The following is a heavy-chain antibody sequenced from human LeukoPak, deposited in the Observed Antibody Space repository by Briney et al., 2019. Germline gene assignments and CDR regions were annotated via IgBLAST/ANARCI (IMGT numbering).Heavy chain of an antibody. CDR3: ASLVGATHYFDY. CDR2: MFHSGST. CDR1: GYSISSGHY. V-gene: IGHV4-38-2*01. D-gene: IGHD1-26*01. Sequence: SETLSLTCAVSGYSISSGHYWAWIRQSPEKGLEWVASMFHSGSTYYNPSLESRVTTSADTSKNQFSLRLSSVTAADTAVYYCASLVGATHYFDYWGQGTLVTVSS. J-gene: IGHJ4*02.